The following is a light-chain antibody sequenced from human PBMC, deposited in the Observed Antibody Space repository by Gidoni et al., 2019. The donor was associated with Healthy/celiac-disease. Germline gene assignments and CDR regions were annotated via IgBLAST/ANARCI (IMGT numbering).Light chain of an antibody. CDR2: DAS. J-gene: IGKJ3*01. CDR3: QQYDNLPFT. V-gene: IGKV1-33*01. Sequence: MTQSPSSLSASVGDRVTITCQASQDISNYLNWYQQKPGKAPKLLIYDASNLETGVPSRFSGSGSGTDFTFTISSLQPEDIATYYCQQYDNLPFTFGLGTKVDIK. CDR1: QDISNY.